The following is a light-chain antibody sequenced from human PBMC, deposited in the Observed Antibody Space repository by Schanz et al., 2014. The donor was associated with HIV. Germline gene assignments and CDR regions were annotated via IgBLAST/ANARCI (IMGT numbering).Light chain of an antibody. CDR3: QQSDTTRPT. Sequence: DIQMTQSPSSLSASVGDRVTITCRASQSISTSLNWYQQKPGKAPKLLIYGASTLHGGVPSRFSGSGSGTDFTLTISSLQPEDFATYYCQQSDTTRPTFGQGTRLEIK. V-gene: IGKV1-39*01. J-gene: IGKJ2*01. CDR2: GAS. CDR1: QSISTS.